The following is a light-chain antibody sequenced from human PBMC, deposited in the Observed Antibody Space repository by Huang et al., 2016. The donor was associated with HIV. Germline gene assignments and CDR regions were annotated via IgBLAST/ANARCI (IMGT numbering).Light chain of an antibody. J-gene: IGKJ2*01. CDR1: QSVSSN. CDR2: TSS. CDR3: QQYNDWPYT. V-gene: IGKV3-15*01. Sequence: EIVMTQSPATLSVSPGDRATLSCRASQSVSSNLAWYQQKPGQAPRLLIYTSSIRATDIPDRFSGSGSGTEFSLTISSLESEDFAVYYCQQYNDWPYTFGQGTKLEIK.